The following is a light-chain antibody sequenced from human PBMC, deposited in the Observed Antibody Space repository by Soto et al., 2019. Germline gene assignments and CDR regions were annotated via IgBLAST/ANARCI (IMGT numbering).Light chain of an antibody. Sequence: QSLLTQPPSVSATPGQRVTISCSGTYSNIGSNTVAWYQRLPGAAPKLLIYSNNERPSGVHDRFSGSKSGSSASLAISGLQSEDEADYYCAAWDDSLNSPRMLFGGGTKVTVL. CDR2: SNN. CDR1: YSNIGSNT. CDR3: AAWDDSLNSPRML. V-gene: IGLV1-44*01. J-gene: IGLJ2*01.